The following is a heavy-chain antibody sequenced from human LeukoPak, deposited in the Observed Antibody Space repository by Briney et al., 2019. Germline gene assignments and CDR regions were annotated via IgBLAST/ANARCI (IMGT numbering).Heavy chain of an antibody. CDR1: GGSISSYY. CDR2: IYYSGST. V-gene: IGHV4-59*01. D-gene: IGHD2/OR15-2a*01. CDR3: ARALELSYYFDY. J-gene: IGHJ4*02. Sequence: SETLSLTCTVSGGSISSYYWSWIRQPPGKGLEWIGYIYYSGSTNYNPSLKSRVTISVDTSKNQFSLKLSSVTAADTAVYYCARALELSYYFDYWGQGTLVTVSS.